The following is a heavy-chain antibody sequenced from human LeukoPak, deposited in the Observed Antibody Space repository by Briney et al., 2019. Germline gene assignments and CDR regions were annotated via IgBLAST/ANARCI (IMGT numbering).Heavy chain of an antibody. CDR3: ARDKKYFQH. J-gene: IGHJ1*01. CDR2: VYYSGSS. V-gene: IGHV4-59*01. Sequence: SETLSLTCTVSGGAISSYDWSWIRQPPGKGLEWIGYVYYSGSSNYNPSLKSRVTISVDTSKNQFSLKLSSVTAADTAVYYCARDKKYFQHWGQGTLVTVSS. CDR1: GGAISSYD.